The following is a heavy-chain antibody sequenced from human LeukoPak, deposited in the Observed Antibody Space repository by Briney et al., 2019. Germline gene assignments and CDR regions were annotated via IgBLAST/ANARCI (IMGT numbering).Heavy chain of an antibody. D-gene: IGHD6-19*01. V-gene: IGHV4-4*02. Sequence: SGTLSLTCAVFDDSIYSNKWWSWVRQPPGKGLEWIGEISQTGTTYYDPSLKSRTTISIDRSKNHFSLTLTPATAADTAVYFCASHMAVAGTRGFDDWGPGTLVTVSS. CDR1: DDSIYSNKW. CDR2: ISQTGTT. J-gene: IGHJ4*02. CDR3: ASHMAVAGTRGFDD.